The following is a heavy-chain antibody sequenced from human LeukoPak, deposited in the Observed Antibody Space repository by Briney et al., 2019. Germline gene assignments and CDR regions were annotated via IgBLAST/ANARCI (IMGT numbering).Heavy chain of an antibody. CDR3: ARVGYSYVINDWSRTGLGAYATRYYYHMDV. CDR1: AASFREYK. Sequence: KPSETLSHTYALHAASFREYKSGWMPHPQEKRRWWGWEITPTGITTYSPYLKRRVTISVDTSKNQFSLKLSSVAAADTAVYSCARVGYSYVINDWSRTGLGAYATRYYYHMDVWDKGTTVTVSS. D-gene: IGHD5-18*01. CDR2: ITPTGIT. V-gene: IGHV4-34*01. J-gene: IGHJ6*03.